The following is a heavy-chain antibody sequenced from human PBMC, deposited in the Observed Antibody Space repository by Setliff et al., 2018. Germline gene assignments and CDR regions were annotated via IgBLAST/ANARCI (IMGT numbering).Heavy chain of an antibody. D-gene: IGHD3-10*01. CDR1: GGSVSSTSHY. J-gene: IGHJ1*01. CDR2: VYYSGYT. V-gene: IGHV4-39*07. Sequence: LSLTCNVPGGSVSSTSHYWGWIRQPPGKGMEWIGSVYYSGYTYYNPSLQSRVTISVDMSKNQFSLKLTSVTAADTAVYYCARVDFTMIQGVLGLWGQGTLVTVS. CDR3: ARVDFTMIQGVLGL.